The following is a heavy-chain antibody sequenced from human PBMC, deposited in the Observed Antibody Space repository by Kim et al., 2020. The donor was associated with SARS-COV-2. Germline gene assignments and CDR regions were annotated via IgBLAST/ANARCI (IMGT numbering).Heavy chain of an antibody. V-gene: IGHV4-31*03. Sequence: SETLSLTCTVSGGSINSGLYYWSWIRQRPGEGLEWIGYFYYSGSTSYNPSLKSRLTISVDTSKTQFSLRLSSVTAADTAVYYCARVLVTTDGKYYYYYAMDVWGHGTTVTVSS. J-gene: IGHJ6*02. D-gene: IGHD4-17*01. CDR1: GGSINSGLYY. CDR2: FYYSGST. CDR3: ARVLVTTDGKYYYYYAMDV.